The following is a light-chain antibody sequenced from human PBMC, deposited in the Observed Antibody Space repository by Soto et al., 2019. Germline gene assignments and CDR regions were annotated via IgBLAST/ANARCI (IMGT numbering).Light chain of an antibody. J-gene: IGLJ1*01. CDR3: QSYDNSLSAYV. Sequence: QSVLTQPPSVSGAPGQRVTISCTGSGSNIGAGYDVHWYQQLPGTAPKLLIYDNTNRPSGVPDRFSGSKSGTSSSLAITGLQAADEADYYCQSYDNSLSAYVFGTGTKVTVL. CDR2: DNT. V-gene: IGLV1-40*01. CDR1: GSNIGAGYD.